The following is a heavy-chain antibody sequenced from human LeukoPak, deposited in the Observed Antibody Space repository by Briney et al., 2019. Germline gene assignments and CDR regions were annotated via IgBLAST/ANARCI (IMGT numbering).Heavy chain of an antibody. CDR1: GFTFSTYR. CDR2: IKQDGSEK. Sequence: PGGSPRLSCAASGFTFSTYRMSWVRQAPGKGLEWMANIKQDGSEKHYVDSVKGRFTISRDNAKNSLYLQMSSLRAEDTAVYYCARVSRDAFDIWGQGTMVTVSS. CDR3: ARVSRDAFDI. V-gene: IGHV3-7*01. J-gene: IGHJ3*02.